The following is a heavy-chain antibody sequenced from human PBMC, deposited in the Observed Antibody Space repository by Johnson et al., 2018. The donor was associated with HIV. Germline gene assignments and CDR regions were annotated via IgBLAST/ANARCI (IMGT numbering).Heavy chain of an antibody. D-gene: IGHD1-7*01. V-gene: IGHV3-33*08. Sequence: QVQLVESGGGVVQPGRSLRLSCAASGFTISSYAIHWVRQAPGKGLEWVAVIWYDGNNKYYADSVKGRFTISRDNSKNKLYLQMNSLRAEGTDVYYCARDSYKLELPLGAFDIWGQGTMVTVSS. CDR1: GFTISSYA. J-gene: IGHJ3*02. CDR2: IWYDGNNK. CDR3: ARDSYKLELPLGAFDI.